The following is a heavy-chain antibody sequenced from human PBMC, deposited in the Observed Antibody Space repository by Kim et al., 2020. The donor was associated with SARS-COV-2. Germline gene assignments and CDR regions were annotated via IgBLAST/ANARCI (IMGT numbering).Heavy chain of an antibody. CDR2: IISIRGIA. Sequence: VKVSCKASGGTFSSYSISLLRQAPGQGLDWMGIIISIRGIANYAQKFQGRVTITADKSTSTAYMELSSLRSEDTAVYYCARDSTQYGVIAAAGFYSDYWGQGTLVTVSS. J-gene: IGHJ4*02. D-gene: IGHD6-13*01. CDR1: GGTFSSYS. V-gene: IGHV1-69*04. CDR3: ARDSTQYGVIAAAGFYSDY.